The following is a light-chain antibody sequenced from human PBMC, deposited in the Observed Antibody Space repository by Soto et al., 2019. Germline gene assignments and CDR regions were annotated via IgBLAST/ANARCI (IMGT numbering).Light chain of an antibody. Sequence: DIQMTQFPSTLSPFLGGTVTIICRASQSISTWLAWYQQKPGKDPKLLIYKAINLQSGVPSRFSGSGSGTEFSLTISGLQPDDFATYYCQRYNDFQYVFGQGTKVDIK. CDR3: QRYNDFQYV. J-gene: IGKJ2*01. V-gene: IGKV1-5*03. CDR1: QSISTW. CDR2: KAI.